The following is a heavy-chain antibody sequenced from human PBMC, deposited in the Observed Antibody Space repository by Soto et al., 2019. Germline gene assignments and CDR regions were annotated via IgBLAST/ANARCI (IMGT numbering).Heavy chain of an antibody. CDR2: IIPIFGTA. Sequence: AAVKVSCKASGGTFSSYAISWVRQAPGQGLEWMGGIIPIFGTANYAQKFQGRVTITADESTSTAYMELSSLRSEDTAVYSCARTLGSYGSGRIDYWGQGTLVTVSS. V-gene: IGHV1-69*13. CDR1: GGTFSSYA. D-gene: IGHD3-10*01. J-gene: IGHJ4*02. CDR3: ARTLGSYGSGRIDY.